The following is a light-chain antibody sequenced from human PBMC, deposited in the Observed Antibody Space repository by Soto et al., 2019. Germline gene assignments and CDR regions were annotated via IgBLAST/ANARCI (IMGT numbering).Light chain of an antibody. V-gene: IGKV4-1*01. J-gene: IGKJ3*01. CDR1: QSVLYSSSNRNY. CDR2: WAS. Sequence: DIVMTQSPDSLAVSLGERATINCKSSQSVLYSSSNRNYLAWYQQKPGQPPKLLIYWASTRESGVPDRFSGSGSGTHFTLTISSLQAEDVAVYYCQQYYNAPLFTFGPGTKVDIK. CDR3: QQYYNAPLFT.